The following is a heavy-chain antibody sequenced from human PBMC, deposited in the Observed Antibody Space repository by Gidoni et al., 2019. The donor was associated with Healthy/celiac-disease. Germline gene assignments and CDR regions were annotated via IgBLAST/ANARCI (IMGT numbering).Heavy chain of an antibody. Sequence: EVQLVESGGGLVKPGGSLRLSCAASGFPSSSYSMNWVRQAPGKGLELVSSISSSSSYIYYADSVKGRFTISRDNAKNSLYLQMNSLRAEDTTVYYCARAAGYGDYTGKNDAFDIWGQGTMVTVSS. CDR2: ISSSSSYI. CDR3: ARAAGYGDYTGKNDAFDI. V-gene: IGHV3-21*01. CDR1: GFPSSSYS. D-gene: IGHD4-17*01. J-gene: IGHJ3*02.